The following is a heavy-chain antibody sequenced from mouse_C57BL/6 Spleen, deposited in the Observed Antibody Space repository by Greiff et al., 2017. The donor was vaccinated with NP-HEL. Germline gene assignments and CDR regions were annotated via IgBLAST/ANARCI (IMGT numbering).Heavy chain of an antibody. CDR1: GYTFTSYC. D-gene: IGHD2-1*01. J-gene: IGHJ3*01. CDR2: IHPNSGST. V-gene: IGHV1-64*01. Sequence: QVQLQQPGAELVKPGASVKLSCKASGYTFTSYCMHWVKQRPGQGLEWIGMIHPNSGSTNYNEKFKSKATLTVDKSSSTAYMQLSSLTSEDSAVYYCTREEDYGNSFAYWGQGTLVTVSA. CDR3: TREEDYGNSFAY.